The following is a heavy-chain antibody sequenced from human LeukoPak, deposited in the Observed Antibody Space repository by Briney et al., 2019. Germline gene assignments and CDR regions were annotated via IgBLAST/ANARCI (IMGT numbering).Heavy chain of an antibody. CDR3: ARDLRPHYYDSSGYGCFGS. Sequence: GGSLRLPCAPSGFTFSTFAMNWVRQAPGKGLEWVSAISASGSRAFYADSVKGRFTISRDNSKNTLSLQMNSLRAGDTAVYYCARDLRPHYYDSSGYGCFGSWGQGTLVTVSS. V-gene: IGHV3-23*01. CDR1: GFTFSTFA. CDR2: ISASGSRA. D-gene: IGHD3-22*01. J-gene: IGHJ5*02.